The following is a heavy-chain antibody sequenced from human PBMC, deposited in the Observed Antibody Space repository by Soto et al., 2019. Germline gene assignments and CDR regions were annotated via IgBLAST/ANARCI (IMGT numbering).Heavy chain of an antibody. CDR2: ISANGRNT. J-gene: IGHJ4*01. D-gene: IGHD5-18*01. V-gene: IGHV3-23*01. Sequence: EVHLLESGGNVVQPGGSLRLSCAASGFTFSSYAMNWVRQAPGKGLEWVSSISANGRNTYYAGSVKGRFTISRDRSKNTLYMQLDSLRVEDTAIYYCAKDLSSLGWLALRAPFDPWGQGTLVTVSS. CDR3: AKDLSSLGWLALRAPFDP. CDR1: GFTFSSYA.